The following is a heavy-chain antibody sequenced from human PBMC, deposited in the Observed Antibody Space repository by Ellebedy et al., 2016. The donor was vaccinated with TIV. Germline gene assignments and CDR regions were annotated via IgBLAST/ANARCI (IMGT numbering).Heavy chain of an antibody. D-gene: IGHD3-22*01. J-gene: IGHJ5*02. CDR2: ISSSSSYI. CDR1: GFTFSSYS. V-gene: IGHV3-21*01. Sequence: GESLKISXAASGFTFSSYSMNWVRQAPGKGLEWVSSISSSSSYIYYADSVKGRFTISRDNAKNSLYLQMNSLRAEDTAVYYCASLYYYDSSGYITAWGQGTLVTVSS. CDR3: ASLYYYDSSGYITA.